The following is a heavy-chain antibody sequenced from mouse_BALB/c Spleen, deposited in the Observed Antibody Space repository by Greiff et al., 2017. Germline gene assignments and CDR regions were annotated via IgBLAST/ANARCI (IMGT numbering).Heavy chain of an antibody. V-gene: IGHV5-6-3*01. CDR3: ARAGYFDY. CDR2: INSNGGST. Sequence: DVMLVESGGGLVQPGGSLKLSCAASGFTFSSYGMSWVRQTPDKRLELVATINSNGGSTYYPDSVKGRFTISRDNAKNTLYLQMSSLKSEDTAMYYCARAGYFDYWGQGTTLTVSS. J-gene: IGHJ2*01. CDR1: GFTFSSYG.